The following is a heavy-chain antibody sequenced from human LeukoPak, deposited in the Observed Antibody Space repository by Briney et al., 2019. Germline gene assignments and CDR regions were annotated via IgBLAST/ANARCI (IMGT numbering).Heavy chain of an antibody. D-gene: IGHD6-6*01. V-gene: IGHV1-8*01. CDR2: MNPNSGNT. CDR1: GYTFSTYD. Sequence: ASVKVSCKASGYTFSTYDINWVRQATGQGLEWMGWMNPNSGNTGSEQKFQGRVTMTRNTSINTAYMELSSLRSEDTAVYYCATGASYSSSLLDYYYYMDVWGKGTTVTVSS. CDR3: ATGASYSSSLLDYYYYMDV. J-gene: IGHJ6*03.